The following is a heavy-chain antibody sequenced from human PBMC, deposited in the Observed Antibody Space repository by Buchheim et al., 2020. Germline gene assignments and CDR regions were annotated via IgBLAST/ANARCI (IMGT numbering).Heavy chain of an antibody. CDR3: AGDLGAGAASFDH. J-gene: IGHJ4*02. Sequence: QVLLEESGGGLVKPGGSLRLSCAASGFSFRDYFMSWIRQAPGKGLEWISYISSRGDTEYYAESVRGRFSISRDNTNNSVFLQMTSLRADDTAVYFCAGDLGAGAASFDHWGQGIL. V-gene: IGHV3-11*01. CDR1: GFSFRDYF. CDR2: ISSRGDTE. D-gene: IGHD6-13*01.